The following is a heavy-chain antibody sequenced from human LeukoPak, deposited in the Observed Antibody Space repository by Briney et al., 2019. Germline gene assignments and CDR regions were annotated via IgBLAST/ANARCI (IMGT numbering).Heavy chain of an antibody. D-gene: IGHD2-2*01. Sequence: GGSLRLSCAASGFTVSSNYMSWVRQAPGKGLEGVSVIYSGGSTYYADSVKGRFTVSRDNSKNTLYLQMNSLRAEDTAVYYCARVRDIVVVPAATSRDYYMDVWGKGTTVTISS. CDR1: GFTVSSNY. J-gene: IGHJ6*03. CDR3: ARVRDIVVVPAATSRDYYMDV. V-gene: IGHV3-53*01. CDR2: IYSGGST.